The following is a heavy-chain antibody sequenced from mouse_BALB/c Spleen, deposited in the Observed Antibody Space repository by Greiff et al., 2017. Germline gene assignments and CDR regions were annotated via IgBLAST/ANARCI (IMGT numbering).Heavy chain of an antibody. Sequence: EVQGVESGPGLVKPSQSLSLTCTVTGYSITSDYAWNWIRQFPGNKLEWMGYISYSGSTSYNPSLKSRISITRDTSKNQFFLQLNSVTTEDTATYYCARGRRFAYWGQGTLVTVSA. CDR2: ISYSGST. CDR1: GYSITSDYA. J-gene: IGHJ3*01. CDR3: ARGRRFAY. V-gene: IGHV3-2*02.